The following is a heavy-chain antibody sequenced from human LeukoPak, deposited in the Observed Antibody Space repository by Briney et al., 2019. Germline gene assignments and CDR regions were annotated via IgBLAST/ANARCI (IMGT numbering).Heavy chain of an antibody. Sequence: PGGSLRLSCAASGFTFSSYAMSWVRQAPGKGLEWVSAISGSGSSTYYADSVKGRITISRDNSKNTLYLQMNSLRAEDTAVYYCASLYSSSWSYYGMDVWGKGTTVTVSS. D-gene: IGHD6-13*01. J-gene: IGHJ6*04. V-gene: IGHV3-23*01. CDR3: ASLYSSSWSYYGMDV. CDR1: GFTFSSYA. CDR2: ISGSGSST.